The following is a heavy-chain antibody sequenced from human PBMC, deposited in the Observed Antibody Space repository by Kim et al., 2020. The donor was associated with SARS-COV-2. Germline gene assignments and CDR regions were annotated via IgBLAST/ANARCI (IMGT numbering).Heavy chain of an antibody. CDR3: ARGGPGSNSVDY. CDR1: GFIFSDYY. J-gene: IGHJ4*02. V-gene: IGHV3-11*06. CDR2: ISSRSSYT. D-gene: IGHD4-4*01. Sequence: GGSLRLSCAASGFIFSDYYMSWIRQAPGKGLEWVSYISSRSSYTGYADSVKGRFTISRDNAINSLYLQMSSLRADDTAMYYCARGGPGSNSVDYWGQGTLVTFSS.